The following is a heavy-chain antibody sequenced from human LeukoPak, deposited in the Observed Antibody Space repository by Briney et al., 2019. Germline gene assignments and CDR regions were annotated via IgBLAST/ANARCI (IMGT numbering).Heavy chain of an antibody. CDR3: ARAYCINTRCGLDV. Sequence: GGSLRLSCAASGFSVSDYGFPWVRQAPGKGLEWMTSISYDASYTYYKDSLKGRFTVSRDISRDTVYLQMNSLRTEDTAVYYCARAYCINTRCGLDVWGPGTTVTVSS. D-gene: IGHD2/OR15-2a*01. J-gene: IGHJ6*02. CDR1: GFSVSDYG. CDR2: ISYDASYT. V-gene: IGHV3-30*03.